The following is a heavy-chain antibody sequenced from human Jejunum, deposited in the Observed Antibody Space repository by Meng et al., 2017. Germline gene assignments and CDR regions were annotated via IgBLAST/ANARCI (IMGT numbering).Heavy chain of an antibody. CDR2: VSSDGAHI. J-gene: IGHJ4*02. V-gene: IGHV3-30*04. D-gene: IGHD3-10*01. CDR3: ATSLYFFGSGSEVY. CDR1: GFTFSHYA. Sequence: GESLKISCAASGFTFSHYAMHWVRPAPGKGLEWVAAVSSDGAHIDYADSVKGRFTIPRDNFKDARYLQMNSLRPEDTAVYFCATSLYFFGSGSEVYWGQGTLVTVSS.